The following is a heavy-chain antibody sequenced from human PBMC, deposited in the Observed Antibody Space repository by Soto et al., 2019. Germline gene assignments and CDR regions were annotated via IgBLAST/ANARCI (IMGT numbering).Heavy chain of an antibody. V-gene: IGHV3-30*03. Sequence: QEQLVESGGGVVQPGGSLRLSCAASRFDFTSYGMHWLRQAPGKGLEWVAVMSNDGNNQFYADSVRGRFIISRDTSKNTLFLQMTSLRPEDTAVYHCARGFCANRVCYYFFDLWGPGALVTVSS. CDR2: MSNDGNNQ. CDR1: RFDFTSYG. D-gene: IGHD2-8*01. J-gene: IGHJ4*02. CDR3: ARGFCANRVCYYFFDL.